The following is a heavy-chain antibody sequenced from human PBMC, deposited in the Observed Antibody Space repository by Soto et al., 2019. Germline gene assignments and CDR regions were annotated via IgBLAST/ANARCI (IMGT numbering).Heavy chain of an antibody. V-gene: IGHV3-23*01. Sequence: EVQLLESGGGLVQPGGSLRLSCAASGFTFSSYAMSWVRQTPGKGLEWVSTLSGSGGTTYYADSVKGQFTISRDNSKSPLYLQMNSLRAEDTAVYYCAKAHGTYGPNWIDSWCQGTLVTVSS. CDR3: AKAHGTYGPNWIDS. CDR1: GFTFSSYA. CDR2: LSGSGGTT. J-gene: IGHJ5*01. D-gene: IGHD3-10*01.